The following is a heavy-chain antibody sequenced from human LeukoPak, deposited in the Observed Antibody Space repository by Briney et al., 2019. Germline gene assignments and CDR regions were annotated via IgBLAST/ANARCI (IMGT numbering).Heavy chain of an antibody. CDR1: GGSISSGGYY. CDR2: IYYSGST. J-gene: IGHJ6*02. V-gene: IGHV4-31*03. Sequence: SQTLSLTCTVSGGSISSGGYYWSWIRQHPGKGLEWIGYIYYSGSTYYNPSLKSRVTISVDTSKNHISLQLSSVTAADTAIYYCARDSRSSPYYGVDVWGPGTTVTVSS. CDR3: ARDSRSSPYYGVDV.